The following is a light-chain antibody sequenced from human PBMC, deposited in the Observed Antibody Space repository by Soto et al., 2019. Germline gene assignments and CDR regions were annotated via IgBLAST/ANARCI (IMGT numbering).Light chain of an antibody. J-gene: IGKJ3*01. Sequence: EMVMTQSPATLSVSPGGRVTLSCRASESVHRNLAWYQQKPGQGPSLLIYYASTRATGVPDRFTGSGSGTEFTLTIRSLQSEDFGVYHCQHYSNWPPTFGPGTKVEIK. CDR1: ESVHRN. V-gene: IGKV3-15*01. CDR2: YAS. CDR3: QHYSNWPPT.